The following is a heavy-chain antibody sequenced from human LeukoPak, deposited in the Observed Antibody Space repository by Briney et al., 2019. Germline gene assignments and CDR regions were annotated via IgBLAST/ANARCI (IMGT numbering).Heavy chain of an antibody. V-gene: IGHV3-53*01. CDR1: GFTVSSNY. D-gene: IGHD3-22*01. J-gene: IGHJ4*02. Sequence: PGGSLRLSCAASGFTVSSNYMSWVRQAPGRGLEWVSVIYSGDNTYYADSVKGRFTISRDNSKNTMYIQMNSLRAEDTAVYYCARGYSNLHDDSSGYYIDYWGQGTLVTVSS. CDR2: IYSGDNT. CDR3: ARGYSNLHDDSSGYYIDY.